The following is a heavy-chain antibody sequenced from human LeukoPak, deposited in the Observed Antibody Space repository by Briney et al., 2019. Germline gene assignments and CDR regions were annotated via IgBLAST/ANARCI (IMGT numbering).Heavy chain of an antibody. D-gene: IGHD3-9*01. Sequence: ASVKVSCKASGYTFTSFYMHWVRQAPGQGLEWMGIINPSSGSTSHAQRFQGRVTMTRNTSISTAYMELSSLRSEDTAVYYCARGGVGEWGHDWLLFYYYYYYMDVWGKGTTVTVSS. CDR1: GYTFTSFY. J-gene: IGHJ6*03. CDR2: INPSSGST. CDR3: ARGGVGEWGHDWLLFYYYYYYMDV. V-gene: IGHV1-46*01.